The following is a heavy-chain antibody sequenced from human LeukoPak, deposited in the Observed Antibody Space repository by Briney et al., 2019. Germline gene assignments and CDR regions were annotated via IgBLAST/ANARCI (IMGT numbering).Heavy chain of an antibody. CDR2: IIGSGGST. V-gene: IGHV3-23*01. CDR3: AKDTDAPHAFDI. J-gene: IGHJ3*02. Sequence: GGCLRLCCGAPGFTFSSYAMSWVRQAPCKGLEWDSAIIGSGGSTYYADSVKGRFTISRDNSKNTLYLQMNCLRAEDTAVYYCAKDTDAPHAFDIWGQGTMVTVSS. CDR1: GFTFSSYA. D-gene: IGHD2-2*01.